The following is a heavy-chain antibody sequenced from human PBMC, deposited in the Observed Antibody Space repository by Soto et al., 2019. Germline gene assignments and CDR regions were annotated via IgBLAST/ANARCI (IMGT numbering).Heavy chain of an antibody. Sequence: QVRLQESGPGLVKPSETLSLSRLVSGDSVCNGPYYWSWIRQSPGEGLEWIAYIYYSGSTNVNPSLESRVNISIDMSKNQFFLELRSVTAADAAVYCCARVGSSCHSGGCYYYYGLGVWGQGTTVAISS. CDR2: IYYSGST. CDR1: GDSVCNGPYY. D-gene: IGHD1-26*01. J-gene: IGHJ6*02. V-gene: IGHV4-61*01. CDR3: ARVGSSCHSGGCYYYYGLGV.